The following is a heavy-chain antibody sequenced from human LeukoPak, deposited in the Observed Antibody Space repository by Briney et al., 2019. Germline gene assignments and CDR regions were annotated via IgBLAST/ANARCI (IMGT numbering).Heavy chain of an antibody. CDR1: GGSISSSSYY. CDR3: ARDQGRYCSGGSCYSGYVT. Sequence: PSETLSLTCTVSGGSISSSSYYWGWIRQPPGKGLEWIGSIYYSGSTYYNPSLKGRVTISVDTSKNQFSLKLSSVTAADTAVYYCARDQGRYCSGGSCYSGYVTWGQGTLVTVSS. J-gene: IGHJ5*02. CDR2: IYYSGST. V-gene: IGHV4-39*07. D-gene: IGHD2-15*01.